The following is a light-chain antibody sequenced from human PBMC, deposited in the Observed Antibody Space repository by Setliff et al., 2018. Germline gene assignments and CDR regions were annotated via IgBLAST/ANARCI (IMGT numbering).Light chain of an antibody. J-gene: IGLJ2*01. Sequence: ALTQPRSVSGSPGQSVTISCTGTSSDVGSYIYVSWYQQHPGKAPRLLIYDVNNRPSGVPDRFSGSKSGNTASLTISGLQAEDEGDYYCSSFAGSYSVIFGGGTKVTVL. CDR3: SSFAGSYSVI. CDR1: SSDVGSYIY. V-gene: IGLV2-11*01. CDR2: DVN.